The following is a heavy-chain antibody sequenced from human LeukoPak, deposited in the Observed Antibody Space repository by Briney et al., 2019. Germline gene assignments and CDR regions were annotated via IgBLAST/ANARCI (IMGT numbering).Heavy chain of an antibody. D-gene: IGHD3-22*01. CDR3: TTHYYDSSGYGRFFDH. CDR1: GFTFSNAW. CDR2: IKSKTDGGTT. J-gene: IGHJ4*02. Sequence: GGSLRLSCAASGFTFSNAWMSWVRQAPGKGLEWVGRIKSKTDGGTTDYAAPVKGRFTISRDDSKNTLYLQMNGVKTEDTAVYYCTTHYYDSSGYGRFFDHWGQGTLVTVSS. V-gene: IGHV3-15*05.